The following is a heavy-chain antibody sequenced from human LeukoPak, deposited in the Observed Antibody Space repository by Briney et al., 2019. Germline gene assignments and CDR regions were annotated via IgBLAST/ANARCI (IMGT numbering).Heavy chain of an antibody. CDR1: GFTFSSYE. Sequence: GGSLRLSCAASGFTFSSYEMNWVRQAPGKGLEWVSYISSSGSTIYYADSVKGRFTISRDNAKNSLYLQMNSLRAEDTAVYYCARASIAAAENYWGQGTLVTVSS. CDR2: ISSSGSTI. CDR3: ARASIAAAENY. J-gene: IGHJ4*02. V-gene: IGHV3-48*03. D-gene: IGHD6-13*01.